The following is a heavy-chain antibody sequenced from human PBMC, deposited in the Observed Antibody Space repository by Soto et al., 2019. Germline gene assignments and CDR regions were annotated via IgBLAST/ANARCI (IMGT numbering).Heavy chain of an antibody. J-gene: IGHJ6*02. D-gene: IGHD3-16*01. CDR2: INHSGST. CDR1: GGSFSGYY. Sequence: SETLSLTCAVYGGSFSGYYWSWIRQPPGKGLEWIGEINHSGSTNYNPSLKSRVTISVDTSKNQFSLKLSSVTAADTAVYYCAFFRGRNYYYGMDFWGQGTTVTVFS. CDR3: AFFRGRNYYYGMDF. V-gene: IGHV4-34*01.